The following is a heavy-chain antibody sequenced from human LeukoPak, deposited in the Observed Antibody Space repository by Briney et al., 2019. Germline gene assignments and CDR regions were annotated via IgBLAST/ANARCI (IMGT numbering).Heavy chain of an antibody. CDR3: AKFLWDIVVVPAATDAY. CDR1: GFTFSSDA. Sequence: GGFLRLSCAASGFTFSSDAMSWVRQAPGKGLEWVSAISCSGGSTYYADSVKGRFTISRDNSKNTLYLKMNSLRAEDTAVYYCAKFLWDIVVVPAATDAYWGQGTLVPVSS. CDR2: ISCSGGST. J-gene: IGHJ4*02. V-gene: IGHV3-23*01. D-gene: IGHD2-2*01.